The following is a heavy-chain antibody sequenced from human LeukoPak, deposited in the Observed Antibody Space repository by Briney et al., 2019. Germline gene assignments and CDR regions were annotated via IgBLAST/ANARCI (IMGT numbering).Heavy chain of an antibody. CDR1: GFTFSSYW. Sequence: GGSLRLSCAASGFTFSSYWMSWVRQAPGKGLEGVANIKQDGSEKCYVDSVKGRFTISRDNAKNSLYLQMNSLRAEDTAVYYCASAYCSGGSCYSPDKHYGMDVWGQGTTVTVSS. D-gene: IGHD2-15*01. CDR3: ASAYCSGGSCYSPDKHYGMDV. J-gene: IGHJ6*02. V-gene: IGHV3-7*01. CDR2: IKQDGSEK.